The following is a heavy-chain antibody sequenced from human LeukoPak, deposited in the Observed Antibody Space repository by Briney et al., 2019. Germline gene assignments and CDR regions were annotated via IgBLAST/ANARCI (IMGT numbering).Heavy chain of an antibody. CDR3: AREALSIVGATIDAFDI. Sequence: GASVKVSCKASGYTFTGYYMHWVRQAPGQGLEGMGWINPNSGGTNYAQKFQGRVTMTRDTSISTAYMELSRLRSDDTAVYYCAREALSIVGATIDAFDIWGQGTMVTVSS. V-gene: IGHV1-2*02. CDR2: INPNSGGT. D-gene: IGHD1-26*01. CDR1: GYTFTGYY. J-gene: IGHJ3*02.